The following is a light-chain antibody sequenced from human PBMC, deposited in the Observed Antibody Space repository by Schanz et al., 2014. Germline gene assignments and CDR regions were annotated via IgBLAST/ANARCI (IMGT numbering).Light chain of an antibody. Sequence: QSVLTQPASVSGSPGQSITISCTGTSSDVGSYNLVSWYQQHPGKAPKLMIYEGSKRPSGVSNRISGSKSGNTASLTISGVQAEDEADYYCCSYAGSSTGVFGGGTKLTVL. CDR3: CSYAGSSTGV. V-gene: IGLV2-23*01. J-gene: IGLJ3*02. CDR2: EGS. CDR1: SSDVGSYNL.